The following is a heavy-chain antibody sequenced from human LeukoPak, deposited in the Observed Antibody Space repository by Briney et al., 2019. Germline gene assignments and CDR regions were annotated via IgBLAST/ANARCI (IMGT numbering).Heavy chain of an antibody. D-gene: IGHD2-21*01. J-gene: IGHJ4*02. CDR2: IYHSGST. CDR3: ARSYCGGDCRFDY. Sequence: PSETLSLTCAVSGYSISSGYYWGWIRPPPGKGLEWIGSIYHSGSTYYNPSLKSRVTISVDTSKSQFSLKLSSVTAADTAVYYCARSYCGGDCRFDYWGQGTLVTVSS. V-gene: IGHV4-38-2*01. CDR1: GYSISSGYY.